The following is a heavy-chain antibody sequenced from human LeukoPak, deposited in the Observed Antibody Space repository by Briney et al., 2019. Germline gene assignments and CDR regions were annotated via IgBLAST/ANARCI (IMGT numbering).Heavy chain of an antibody. CDR3: ARGYSYYYTGMDV. D-gene: IGHD2-15*01. CDR2: ISSSSSYI. V-gene: IGHV3-21*01. J-gene: IGHJ6*02. CDR1: GFTFSSYS. Sequence: GGSLRLSCAASGFTFSSYSINWDRHGPGKGLEWVSSISSSSSYIFYADSVKGRFTISRDNAKNSLFVQMNSLRAEDTGVYYCARGYSYYYTGMDVWGQGTTVTVS.